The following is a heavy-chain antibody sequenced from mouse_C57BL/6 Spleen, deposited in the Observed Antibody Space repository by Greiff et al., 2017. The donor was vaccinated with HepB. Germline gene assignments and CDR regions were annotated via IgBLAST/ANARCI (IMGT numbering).Heavy chain of an antibody. V-gene: IGHV7-3*01. CDR2: IRNKANGYTT. J-gene: IGHJ4*01. Sequence: EVQLVESGGGLVQPGGSLSLSCAASGFTFTDYYMSWVRQPPGKALEWLGFIRNKANGYTTEYSASVKGRFTISRDNSQSILYLQMNALRAEDSATYYCEGYSHYYAMDYWGQGTSVTVSS. CDR3: EGYSHYYAMDY. CDR1: GFTFTDYY.